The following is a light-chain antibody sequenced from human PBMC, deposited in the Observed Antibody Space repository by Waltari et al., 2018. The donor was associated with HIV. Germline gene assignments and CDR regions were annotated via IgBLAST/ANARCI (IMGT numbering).Light chain of an antibody. J-gene: IGLJ2*01. CDR1: NSNLGTGYE. Sequence: QSVLTQPPSVSGAPGQTVTISCTGTNSNLGTGYEAHWYQHRPGTGPKLLISGNTNRRSGFPDRFSGAKSGASASLTISGLQAEDEADYYCQSFDTSLSASLFGGGTKLTVL. CDR3: QSFDTSLSASL. V-gene: IGLV1-40*01. CDR2: GNT.